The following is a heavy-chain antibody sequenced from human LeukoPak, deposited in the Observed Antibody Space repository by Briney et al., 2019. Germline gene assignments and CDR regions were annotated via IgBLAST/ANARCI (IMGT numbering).Heavy chain of an antibody. V-gene: IGHV3-53*01. CDR3: ARHLSGSYRVY. CDR2: IYSGGST. Sequence: GGSLRLSCAASGFTVSSNYMSWVRQAPGKGLEWVSVIYSGGSTYYADSVKGRFTISRDKSKNTLYLQMNSLRAEDTAVYYCARHLSGSYRVYWGQGTLVTVSS. J-gene: IGHJ4*02. CDR1: GFTVSSNY. D-gene: IGHD1-26*01.